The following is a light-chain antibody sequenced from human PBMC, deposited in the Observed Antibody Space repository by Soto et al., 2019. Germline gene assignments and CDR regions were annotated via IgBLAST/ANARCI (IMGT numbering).Light chain of an antibody. Sequence: EIVLTQSPATLSLSPGERATLSCRASQSVDSHLAWYQQKPGQAPRLLIYDVSNRATGIAARFSGSGSGTDFTLTVSSLEPEDLAVYYCQHRRSWPLTFGGGTKVEIK. CDR3: QHRRSWPLT. V-gene: IGKV3-11*01. CDR2: DVS. J-gene: IGKJ4*01. CDR1: QSVDSH.